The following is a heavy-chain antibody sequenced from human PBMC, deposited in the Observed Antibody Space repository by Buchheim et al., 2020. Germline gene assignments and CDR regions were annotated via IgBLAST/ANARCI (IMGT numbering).Heavy chain of an antibody. D-gene: IGHD3-22*01. CDR3: AKFGSHLNYYDSSGYPPHFDY. CDR2: ISGSGGST. J-gene: IGHJ4*02. V-gene: IGHV3-23*01. Sequence: EVQLLESGGGLVQPGGSLRLSCAASGFTFSSYAMSWVRQAPGKGLEWVSAISGSGGSTYYADSVKGRFTISRDNSKNTLYLQMNSLRAEDTAVYYCAKFGSHLNYYDSSGYPPHFDYWGQGTL. CDR1: GFTFSSYA.